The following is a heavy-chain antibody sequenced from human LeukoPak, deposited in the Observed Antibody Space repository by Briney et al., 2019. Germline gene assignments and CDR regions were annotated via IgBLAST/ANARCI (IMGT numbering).Heavy chain of an antibody. Sequence: SVKVSCKASGGTFSSYAISWVRQAPGQGLEWMGRIIPIFGIANYAQKFQGRVTITADKSTSTAYMELSSLRSEDTAVYYCASRGEMANREIYFDYWGQGTLVTVPS. J-gene: IGHJ4*02. CDR3: ASRGEMANREIYFDY. CDR2: IIPIFGIA. V-gene: IGHV1-69*04. CDR1: GGTFSSYA. D-gene: IGHD5-24*01.